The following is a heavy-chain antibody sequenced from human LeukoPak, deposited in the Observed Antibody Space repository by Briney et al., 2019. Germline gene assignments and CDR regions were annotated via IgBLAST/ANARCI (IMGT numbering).Heavy chain of an antibody. V-gene: IGHV3-74*01. CDR2: FTSDGNSI. J-gene: IGHJ4*02. CDR3: ARSQVGTPTDF. Sequence: PGGSLRLTCAASGITLSSYTRYWVRQAPGRGLVWVSRFTSDGNSITYADSVKGRFTVSRDIAKNTLYLQMNSLRAEDTAVYYCARSQVGTPTDFWGQGTLVTVSS. D-gene: IGHD1-26*01. CDR1: GITLSSYT.